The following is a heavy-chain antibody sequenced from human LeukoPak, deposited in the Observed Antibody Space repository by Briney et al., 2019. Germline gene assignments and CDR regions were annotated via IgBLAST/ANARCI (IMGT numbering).Heavy chain of an antibody. Sequence: GESLKISCKGPGYSFTSYWIAWVRQMPGEGLEWMGIIYPSDSDTRYSPSFRGQVTISADKSISTAYLQWSSLKASDTAMYYCARYGGSSVRFSDYWGQGTLVTVSS. J-gene: IGHJ4*02. CDR2: IYPSDSDT. CDR1: GYSFTSYW. CDR3: ARYGGSSVRFSDY. D-gene: IGHD2-15*01. V-gene: IGHV5-51*01.